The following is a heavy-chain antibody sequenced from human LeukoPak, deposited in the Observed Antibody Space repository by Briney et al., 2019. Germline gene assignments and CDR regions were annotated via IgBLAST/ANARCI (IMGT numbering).Heavy chain of an antibody. D-gene: IGHD6-19*01. V-gene: IGHV3-53*01. CDR1: GFTVSSNY. CDR2: IYSGGST. Sequence: GGSLRLSCAASGFTVSSNYMSWVRQAPGKGLEWVSVIYSGGSTYYADSVKGRFTISRDNSKNTLYLQMNSLRAEDTVVYYCARGAIVAGTGAFDYWGQGTLVTVSS. J-gene: IGHJ4*02. CDR3: ARGAIVAGTGAFDY.